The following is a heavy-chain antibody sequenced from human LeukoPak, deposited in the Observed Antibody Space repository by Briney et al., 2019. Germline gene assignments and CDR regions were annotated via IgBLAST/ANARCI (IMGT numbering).Heavy chain of an antibody. CDR1: GRSFSGYY. CDR2: INHSGST. J-gene: IGHJ3*02. Sequence: SETLSLTCAVYGRSFSGYYWSWIRQPPGKGLEWIGEINHSGSTNYNPSLKSRVTISVDTSKNQFSLKLSSVTAADTAVYYCARGPNNYGDYYRLGAFDIWGQGTMVTVSS. V-gene: IGHV4-34*01. D-gene: IGHD4-17*01. CDR3: ARGPNNYGDYYRLGAFDI.